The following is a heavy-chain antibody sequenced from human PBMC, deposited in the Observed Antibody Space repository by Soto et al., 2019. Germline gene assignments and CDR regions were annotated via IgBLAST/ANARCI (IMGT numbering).Heavy chain of an antibody. J-gene: IGHJ5*02. CDR1: GFTCTSSA. V-gene: IGHV1-58*01. D-gene: IGHD3-10*01. CDR2: IVVGSGNT. Sequence: ASVEVSFKASGFTCTSSAVQWVRQARGQRLEWIGWIVVGSGNTNYAQKFQERVTITRDMSTSTAYMELSSLRSEDTAVYYCAADRKGGRITMVRGPKGFDPWGQGTLVTVSS. CDR3: AADRKGGRITMVRGPKGFDP.